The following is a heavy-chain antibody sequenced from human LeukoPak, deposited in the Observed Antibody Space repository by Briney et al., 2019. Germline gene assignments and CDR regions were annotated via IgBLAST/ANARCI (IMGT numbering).Heavy chain of an antibody. CDR3: ARDYSTTWSYGVDV. CDR1: GFTFSSYG. CDR2: ISGDGATT. J-gene: IGHJ6*02. V-gene: IGHV3-23*01. Sequence: GGSLRLSCAASGFTFSSYGMSWVRQAPGKGLEWVSAISGDGATTYYADSVKGRFTISRDNSKNTLYLQMNSLRAEDTAVYYCARDYSTTWSYGVDVWGQGTTVTVSS. D-gene: IGHD2-2*01.